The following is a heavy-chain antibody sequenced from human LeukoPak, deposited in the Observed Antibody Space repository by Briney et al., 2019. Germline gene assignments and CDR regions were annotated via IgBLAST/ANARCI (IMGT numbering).Heavy chain of an antibody. Sequence: ASVKVSCKASGYTFTSYGISWVRQAPGQGLEWMGWISAYNGNTNYAQKLQGRVTMTTDTSTSTAYMELRSLGSDDTAVYYCARDSAEWYQLLYFDYWGQGTLVTVSS. D-gene: IGHD2-2*01. J-gene: IGHJ4*02. CDR2: ISAYNGNT. CDR3: ARDSAEWYQLLYFDY. V-gene: IGHV1-18*01. CDR1: GYTFTSYG.